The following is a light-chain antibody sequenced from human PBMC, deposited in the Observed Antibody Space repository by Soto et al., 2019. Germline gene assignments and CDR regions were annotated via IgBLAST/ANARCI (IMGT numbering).Light chain of an antibody. CDR3: PQYGTAPIT. CDR2: GAS. Sequence: EIGLTQSPGTLSLSPGERATLSCRASQSVSSSYLAWYQQKPGQAPRLLIYGASSRATGIPDRFSGSGSGTDFTLTISRLEPEDFAVYYCPQYGTAPITFGQGTRLEIK. V-gene: IGKV3-20*01. J-gene: IGKJ5*01. CDR1: QSVSSSY.